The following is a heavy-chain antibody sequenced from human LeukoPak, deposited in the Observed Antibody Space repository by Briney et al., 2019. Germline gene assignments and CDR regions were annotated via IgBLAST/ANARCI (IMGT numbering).Heavy chain of an antibody. Sequence: GGSLRLSCAASGFTFTNYAMHWVRQAPGKGLEWLAVISYDGSDKYYAEFMKGRSTIPRDDSKNMVYLQMHSLRAEDTAVYYCAKIGKDGSGYDLQHWSQGTLVIVSS. V-gene: IGHV3-30*18. D-gene: IGHD3-22*01. CDR3: AKIGKDGSGYDLQH. CDR2: ISYDGSDK. J-gene: IGHJ1*01. CDR1: GFTFTNYA.